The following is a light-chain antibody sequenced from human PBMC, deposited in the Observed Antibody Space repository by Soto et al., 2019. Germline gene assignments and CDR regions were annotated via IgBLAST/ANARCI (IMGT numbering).Light chain of an antibody. J-gene: IGLJ2*01. CDR3: GSYTSSSTVV. Sequence: QSALTQPASVSGSPGQSITISCTGTSSDVGGHNYVSWYQQHPGKAPKLMIYDVSNRTSGVSNRFSGSKSGNTASLTISGLQAEDEADYYCGSYTSSSTVVFGGGTKLTVL. V-gene: IGLV2-14*01. CDR2: DVS. CDR1: SSDVGGHNY.